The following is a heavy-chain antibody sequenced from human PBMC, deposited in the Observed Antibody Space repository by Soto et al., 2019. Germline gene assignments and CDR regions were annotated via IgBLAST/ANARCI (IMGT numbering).Heavy chain of an antibody. J-gene: IGHJ4*02. CDR2: IYYGGST. Sequence: QVHLQESGPGLVKPSETLSLTCTVSGDSNSTDYWSWIRQSPGKGLEWIGFIYYGGSTNYNPSLKSRVTISVDTPKNQFSLKLSSVTAADTAVYYCAKNWNWGSLVHWGQGTLVTVSS. CDR3: AKNWNWGSLVH. CDR1: GDSNSTDY. V-gene: IGHV4-59*08. D-gene: IGHD7-27*01.